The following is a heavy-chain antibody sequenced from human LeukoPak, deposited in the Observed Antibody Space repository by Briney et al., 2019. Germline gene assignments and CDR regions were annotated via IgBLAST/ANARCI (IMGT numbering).Heavy chain of an antibody. V-gene: IGHV1-46*01. D-gene: IGHD2-21*02. CDR1: GYTFSSYY. CDR3: ARERTAGFDY. Sequence: ASVKVSCKASGYTFSSYYMHWVRQAPGQGLEWMGIINPSGGSTSYAQKFQGRVTMTRETSTRTVYMELSSLRSEDTAVYYCARERTAGFDYWGQGTLVTVSS. CDR2: INPSGGST. J-gene: IGHJ4*02.